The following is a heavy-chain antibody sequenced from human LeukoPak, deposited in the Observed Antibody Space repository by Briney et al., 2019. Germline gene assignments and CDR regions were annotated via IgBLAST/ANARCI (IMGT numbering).Heavy chain of an antibody. D-gene: IGHD5-18*01. Sequence: GGSLRLSCAASGFTFSSYAIHWVRQAPGKGLEYVSAISSNGGSAYYANSVKGRFTISRDNSKNTLYLQTGSLRAEDMAVYYCARAGYSYGPDPFDYWGQGTLVTVSS. CDR3: ARAGYSYGPDPFDY. V-gene: IGHV3-64*01. CDR2: ISSNGGSA. J-gene: IGHJ4*02. CDR1: GFTFSSYA.